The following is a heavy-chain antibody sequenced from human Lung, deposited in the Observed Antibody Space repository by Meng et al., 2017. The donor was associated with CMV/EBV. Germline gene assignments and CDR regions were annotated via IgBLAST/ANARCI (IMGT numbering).Heavy chain of an antibody. Sequence: SXTXSLXCGVYGGSFSGHYRSWIRQSPGKGLEWIGEIYHTGVTNYHPSLKSRVTISLDTSKMQFSLKLTSVTAADTAVYYCATSPDGPAGFDYWGQGVLVTVSS. CDR1: GGSFSGHY. D-gene: IGHD2-2*01. V-gene: IGHV4-34*01. J-gene: IGHJ4*02. CDR2: IYHTGVT. CDR3: ATSPDGPAGFDY.